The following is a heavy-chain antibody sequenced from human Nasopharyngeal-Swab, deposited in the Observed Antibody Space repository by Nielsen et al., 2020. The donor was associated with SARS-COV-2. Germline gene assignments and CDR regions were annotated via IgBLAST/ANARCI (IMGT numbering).Heavy chain of an antibody. J-gene: IGHJ4*02. D-gene: IGHD2-21*01. CDR2: FDPEDGET. CDR1: GYTLTELS. CDR3: ARGLASWAIDF. Sequence: ASVKVSCKVSGYTLTELSMHWVRQAPGKGLEWMGGFDPEDGETIYAQKFQGRVTMTRDTSISTAYMELSSLRSDDTAVYYCARGLASWAIDFWGQGTLVTVSS. V-gene: IGHV1-24*01.